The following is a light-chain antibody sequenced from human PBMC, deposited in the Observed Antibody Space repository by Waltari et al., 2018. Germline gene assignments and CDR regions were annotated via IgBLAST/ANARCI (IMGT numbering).Light chain of an antibody. CDR3: QQDYNLLT. CDR1: QSVSSSY. V-gene: IGKV3D-7*01. Sequence: EIVMTQSPPTLSLSPGERVTLSCRASQSVSSSYLTWYQQKPGKAPRLLIYGASTRATSIPARFSGSGSGTDFTLTISSLQPEDFAVYYCQQDYNLLTFGGGTKVEIK. J-gene: IGKJ4*01. CDR2: GAS.